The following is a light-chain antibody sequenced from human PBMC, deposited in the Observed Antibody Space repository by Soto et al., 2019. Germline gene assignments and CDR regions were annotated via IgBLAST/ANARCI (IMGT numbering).Light chain of an antibody. V-gene: IGKV2-28*01. J-gene: IGKJ2*01. Sequence: DFVMTQSPLSLPVTPGEPASISCRSSQSLLHSNGYNYLDWYLQKPGQSPQLLIYLGSNRASGVPARFSGSRSGTDFTLKISRVEAEDVRVYYCMQALQTPRTFGQGTKLEIK. CDR2: LGS. CDR3: MQALQTPRT. CDR1: QSLLHSNGYNY.